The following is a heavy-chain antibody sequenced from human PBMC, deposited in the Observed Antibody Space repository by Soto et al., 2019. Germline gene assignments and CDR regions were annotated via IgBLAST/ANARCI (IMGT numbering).Heavy chain of an antibody. CDR2: INPNSGGT. D-gene: IGHD2-2*01. J-gene: IGHJ4*02. V-gene: IGHV1-2*04. CDR1: GYTFTGYY. CDR3: ARGYCSSTSCSYYFDY. Sequence: QVQLVQSGAEVKKPGASVKVSCKASGYTFTGYYMHWVRQAPGQGLEWMGWINPNSGGTNYAQKFQGWVTMTRDTSISTAYMELSRLRSDDTAVYYCARGYCSSTSCSYYFDYWGQGTLVTVSS.